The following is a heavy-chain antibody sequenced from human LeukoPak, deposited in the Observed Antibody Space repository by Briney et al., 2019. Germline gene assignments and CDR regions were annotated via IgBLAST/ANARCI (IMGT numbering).Heavy chain of an antibody. CDR3: ARVIAARRPDAFDI. Sequence: PSETLSLTCAVYGGSFSGYYWSWIRQPPGKGLEWIGEINHSGSTNYNPSLKSRVTISVDTSKNQFSLKLSSVTAADTAVYYCARVIAARRPDAFDIWGQGTMVTVSS. D-gene: IGHD6-6*01. CDR2: INHSGST. J-gene: IGHJ3*02. V-gene: IGHV4-34*01. CDR1: GGSFSGYY.